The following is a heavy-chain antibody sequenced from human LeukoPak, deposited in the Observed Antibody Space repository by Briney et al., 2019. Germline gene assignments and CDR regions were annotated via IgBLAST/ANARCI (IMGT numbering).Heavy chain of an antibody. CDR3: AKPYYGSGPSFVPSSYYYFDY. J-gene: IGHJ4*02. D-gene: IGHD3-10*01. V-gene: IGHV3-11*01. Sequence: PGGSLRLSCAASGFTFSDYYMSWIRQAPGKGLEWVSHISSSNAIIYYADSVKGRFTISRDNAKNSLYLQMNSLRAEDTAVYYCAKPYYGSGPSFVPSSYYYFDYWGQGTLVTVSS. CDR2: ISSSNAII. CDR1: GFTFSDYY.